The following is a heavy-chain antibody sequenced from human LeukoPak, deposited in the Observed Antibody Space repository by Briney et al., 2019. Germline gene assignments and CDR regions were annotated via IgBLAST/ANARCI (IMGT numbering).Heavy chain of an antibody. D-gene: IGHD4-17*01. CDR1: GFTFSSYA. CDR3: ARVLRGDCDY. V-gene: IGHV3-23*01. CDR2: ITDSGGST. J-gene: IGHJ4*02. Sequence: GGSLRLSCAASGFTFSSYAMSWVRQAPGKGLEWVSAITDSGGSTYHADSVKGRFTISRDNSKNTLFLQMSSLRAEDTAVYYCARVLRGDCDYWGQGTLVTVSS.